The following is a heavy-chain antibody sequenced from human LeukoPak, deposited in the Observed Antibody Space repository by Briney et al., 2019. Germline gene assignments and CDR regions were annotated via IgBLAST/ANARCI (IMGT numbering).Heavy chain of an antibody. J-gene: IGHJ5*02. CDR1: GFTFNDYY. CDR2: ISGSGGST. CDR3: AKGASSSPYNWFDP. Sequence: GGSLRLSCAASGFTFNDYYMSWIRQAPGKGLEWVSTISGSGGSTFYADSVKGRFTISRDNSKNTLYLQMNSLRAEDTAVYYCAKGASSSPYNWFDPWGQGTLVTVSS. D-gene: IGHD6-6*01. V-gene: IGHV3-23*01.